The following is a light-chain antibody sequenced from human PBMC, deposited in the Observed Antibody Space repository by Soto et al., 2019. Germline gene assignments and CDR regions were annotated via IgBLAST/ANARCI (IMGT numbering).Light chain of an antibody. V-gene: IGKV2-24*01. CDR1: QSLVGSDGNTH. J-gene: IGKJ1*01. Sequence: DIVMTQTPLSLPVTLGQPASISCRSSQSLVGSDGNTHLSWLQQRPGQPPRLLIYKTSNRFSGVPDRFSGSGAGTDFTLKISRVEAEDVGLYYCMQTVQFPRTFGQGTKVDIK. CDR2: KTS. CDR3: MQTVQFPRT.